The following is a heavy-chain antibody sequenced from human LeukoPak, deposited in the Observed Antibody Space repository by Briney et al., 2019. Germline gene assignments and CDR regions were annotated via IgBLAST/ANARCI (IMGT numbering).Heavy chain of an antibody. V-gene: IGHV4-39*02. D-gene: IGHD1-26*01. CDR1: GGSVSSGGYY. CDR3: ARRGTYSPAGLDV. CDR2: ASYGGTT. J-gene: IGHJ6*02. Sequence: SQTLSLTCTVSGGSVSSGGYYCDWIRQPPGQGLEWIGSASYGGTTYFNPSLKSRITISVDTSKTHFSLNLYSVTAVDTAVYYCARRGTYSPAGLDVWGQGTTVTVSS.